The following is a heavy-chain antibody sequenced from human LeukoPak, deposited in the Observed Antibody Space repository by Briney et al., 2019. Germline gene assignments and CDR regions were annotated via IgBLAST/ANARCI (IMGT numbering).Heavy chain of an antibody. V-gene: IGHV1-69*13. CDR2: IIPIFGTA. CDR1: GYTFTSYD. D-gene: IGHD6-6*01. J-gene: IGHJ4*02. Sequence: SVKVSCKASGYTFTSYDINWVRQAPGQGLEWMGGIIPIFGTANYAQKFQGRVTITADESTSTAYMELSSLRSEDTAVYYCARDSPIAAADYWGQGTLVTVSS. CDR3: ARDSPIAAADY.